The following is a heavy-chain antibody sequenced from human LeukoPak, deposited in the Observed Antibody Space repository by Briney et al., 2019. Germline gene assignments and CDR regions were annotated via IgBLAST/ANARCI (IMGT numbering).Heavy chain of an antibody. CDR2: IIPIFGTA. Sequence: ASVKVSCKASGGTFSSYAISWVRQAPGQGLEWMGGIIPIFGTANYAQKFQGRVTITADESTSTAYMELSSLRSEDTAVYYCARDGCSSTSCPTRCWYFDLWGRGTLVTVSS. V-gene: IGHV1-69*13. J-gene: IGHJ2*01. CDR3: ARDGCSSTSCPTRCWYFDL. D-gene: IGHD2-2*01. CDR1: GGTFSSYA.